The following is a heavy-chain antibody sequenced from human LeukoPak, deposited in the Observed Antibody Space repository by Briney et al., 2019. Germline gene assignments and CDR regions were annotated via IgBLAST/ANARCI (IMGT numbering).Heavy chain of an antibody. CDR1: GYTFTSYD. CDR3: ARDPPYDSSGYYYTGFDY. V-gene: IGHV1-8*01. Sequence: ASVMVSCKASGYTFTSYDINWVRQATGQGLEWMGWMNPNSGNTGYAQKFQGRVTMTRNTSMSTAYMELSSLRSEDTAVYYCARDPPYDSSGYYYTGFDYWGQGTLVTVSS. D-gene: IGHD3-22*01. J-gene: IGHJ4*02. CDR2: MNPNSGNT.